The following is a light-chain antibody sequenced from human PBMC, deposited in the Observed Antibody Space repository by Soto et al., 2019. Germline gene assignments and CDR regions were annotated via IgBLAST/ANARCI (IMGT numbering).Light chain of an antibody. CDR3: QQSYGTPIT. Sequence: DIQMTHSPSSLSPPGLYRVTITSRASQSISRYLNWYQQKPGKAPNLLIYVASSLQSEVPSRFSGSGSGTDFTLTITSLQPEDFATYYCQQSYGTPITFGQGTRLEIK. CDR2: VAS. J-gene: IGKJ5*01. V-gene: IGKV1-39*01. CDR1: QSISRY.